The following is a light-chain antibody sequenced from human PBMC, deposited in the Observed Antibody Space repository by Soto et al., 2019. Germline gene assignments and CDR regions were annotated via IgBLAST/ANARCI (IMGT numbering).Light chain of an antibody. CDR3: SSYTSSSTLYV. CDR1: SSDVGGYNY. J-gene: IGLJ1*01. Sequence: QSALTQPASVSGSPGQSITISCTGTSSDVGGYNYVSWYQQHPGKAPKLMIYDVSNRPSGVSNRFSGSQSGNTASLTISGLQAEDDADYSCSSYTSSSTLYVFGTGTKVTVL. CDR2: DVS. V-gene: IGLV2-14*01.